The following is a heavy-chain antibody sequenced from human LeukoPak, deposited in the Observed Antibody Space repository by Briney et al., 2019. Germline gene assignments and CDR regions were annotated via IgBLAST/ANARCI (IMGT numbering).Heavy chain of an antibody. Sequence: PGWSLTLSRPPSGFSISSYVMHGFRQAPGKGLDWVTIISYDATNKYYADSVKGRFTISRDNSKHTLYLQMNSLRAEDTAVYYCAREDGGNSDHFDYWGQGTLVTVSS. J-gene: IGHJ4*02. CDR2: ISYDATNK. CDR1: GFSISSYV. CDR3: AREDGGNSDHFDY. V-gene: IGHV3-30*03. D-gene: IGHD4-23*01.